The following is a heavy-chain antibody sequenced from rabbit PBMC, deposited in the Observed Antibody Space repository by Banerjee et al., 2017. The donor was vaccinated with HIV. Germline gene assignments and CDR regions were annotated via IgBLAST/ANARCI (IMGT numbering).Heavy chain of an antibody. CDR1: GFDFSSYY. CDR2: IYAGKGSS. D-gene: IGHD4-1*01. Sequence: QLKETGGGLVQPGGSLTLSCKASGFDFSSYYMNWVRQAPGKGLEWIGRIYAGKGSSDYANWVNGRFTISSDSAQNTVDLQMNSLTAADTATYFCARIDPRYYSSDWDYFNSWGPGTLVTVS. J-gene: IGHJ4*01. CDR3: ARIDPRYYSSDWDYFNS. V-gene: IGHV1S7*01.